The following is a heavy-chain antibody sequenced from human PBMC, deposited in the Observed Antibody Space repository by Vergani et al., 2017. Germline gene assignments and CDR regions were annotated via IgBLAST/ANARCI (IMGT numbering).Heavy chain of an antibody. D-gene: IGHD3-10*01. J-gene: IGHJ5*02. Sequence: QVQLVQSGAEVKKPGASVKVSCKASGYTFTSYYMHWVRQAPGQGLEWMGIINPSGGSTSYAQKFQGRVTMTRDTSTSTVYMELSSLRSEDTAVCYCAAAITRVRGINWFDPWGQGTLVTVSS. CDR1: GYTFTSYY. CDR2: INPSGGST. CDR3: AAAITRVRGINWFDP. V-gene: IGHV1-46*01.